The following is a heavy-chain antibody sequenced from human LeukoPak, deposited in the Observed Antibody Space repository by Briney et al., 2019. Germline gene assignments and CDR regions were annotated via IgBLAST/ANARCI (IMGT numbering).Heavy chain of an antibody. D-gene: IGHD6-13*01. V-gene: IGHV3-21*01. Sequence: GVSLRLSCAASGFTVSSYSMNWVRQAPGKGLEWVSSISSSSSAIYYADSVKGRFTISRDNAKNSLYLQMNSLRAEDTAVYYCARAAYSSSWYDYWGQGTLVTVSS. CDR3: ARAAYSSSWYDY. CDR2: ISSSSSAI. J-gene: IGHJ4*02. CDR1: GFTVSSYS.